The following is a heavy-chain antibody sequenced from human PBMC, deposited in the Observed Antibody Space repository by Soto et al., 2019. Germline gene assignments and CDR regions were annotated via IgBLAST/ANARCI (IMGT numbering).Heavy chain of an antibody. V-gene: IGHV1-18*04. Sequence: QVQLVQSGAEVKKPGASLRVSCKASGYTFTSYGINWARQAPGQGLEWIGWVTAYNDERKFAEKFQDRLSMTTDTATTTACIELRSLRSDDTAMYYCARFDFGSGSSQDHWGQGTLVTDSA. J-gene: IGHJ4*02. CDR1: GYTFTSYG. D-gene: IGHD3-3*01. CDR3: ARFDFGSGSSQDH. CDR2: VTAYNDER.